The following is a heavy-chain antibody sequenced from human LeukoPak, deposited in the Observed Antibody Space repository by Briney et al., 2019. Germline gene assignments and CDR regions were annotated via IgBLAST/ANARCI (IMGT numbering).Heavy chain of an antibody. J-gene: IGHJ4*02. V-gene: IGHV3-48*04. D-gene: IGHD2-2*01. CDR1: GFTFSSYS. CDR3: ARQESIVVVPAATDY. CDR2: ISSSSSTI. Sequence: GGSLRLSCAASGFTFSSYSMNWVRQAPGKGLEWVSYISSSSSTIYYADSVKGRFTISRDNAKNSLYLQMNSLRAEDAAVYYCARQESIVVVPAATDYWGQGTLVTVSS.